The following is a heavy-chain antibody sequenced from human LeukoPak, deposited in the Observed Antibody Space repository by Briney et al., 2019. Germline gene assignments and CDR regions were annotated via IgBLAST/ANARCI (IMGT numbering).Heavy chain of an antibody. CDR1: GFTFSSYA. CDR2: ISYDGSNK. CDR3: ARGGLSTVTTDDY. Sequence: GRSLRLSCAASGFTFSSYAMHWDRQAPGKGLEWVAVISYDGSNKYYADSVKGRFTISRDNSKNTLYLQMNSLRAGDTAVYYCARGGLSTVTTDDYWGQGTLVTVSS. D-gene: IGHD4-17*01. J-gene: IGHJ4*02. V-gene: IGHV3-30*14.